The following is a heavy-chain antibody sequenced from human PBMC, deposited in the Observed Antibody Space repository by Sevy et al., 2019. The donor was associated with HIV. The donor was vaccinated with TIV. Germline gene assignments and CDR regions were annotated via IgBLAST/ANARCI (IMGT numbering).Heavy chain of an antibody. Sequence: GGSLRLSCAASGFTFSSYAMHWVRQAPGKGLEWVAVISYDGSNKYYADSVKGRFTTSRDNSKNTLYLQMNSLRAEDTAVYYCAKDRDIMSTFGVSDSWGQGTLVTVSS. V-gene: IGHV3-30*04. D-gene: IGHD3-16*01. CDR3: AKDRDIMSTFGVSDS. CDR1: GFTFSSYA. J-gene: IGHJ4*02. CDR2: ISYDGSNK.